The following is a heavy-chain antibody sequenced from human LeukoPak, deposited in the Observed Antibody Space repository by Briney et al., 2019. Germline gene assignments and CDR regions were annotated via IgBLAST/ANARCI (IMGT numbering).Heavy chain of an antibody. CDR1: GFTLSIYW. CDR2: IKQDGSEE. Sequence: PGGSLRLSCAASGFTLSIYWMSWVRQAPGKGLEWVANIKQDGSEEYYADSVKGRFTISRDNARNSLYLQMNSLRAEDTALYYCARWNSGNYYGIGNWGQGTLVTVSS. V-gene: IGHV3-7*01. D-gene: IGHD1-26*01. J-gene: IGHJ4*02. CDR3: ARWNSGNYYGIGN.